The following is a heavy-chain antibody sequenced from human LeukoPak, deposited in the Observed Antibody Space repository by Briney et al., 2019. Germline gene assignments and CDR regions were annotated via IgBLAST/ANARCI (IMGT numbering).Heavy chain of an antibody. J-gene: IGHJ4*02. V-gene: IGHV3-23*01. CDR2: ISGVGAGT. D-gene: IGHD1-14*01. CDR1: GFTFSSYA. Sequence: QPGGPLRLSCAASGFTFSSYAMSWVRQAPGKGLEWVSAISGVGAGTYYADSVKGRFTISRDNSKNTLYLQMNSLRAEDTAVYYCAKAREPTTNWGQGTLVTVSS. CDR3: AKAREPTTN.